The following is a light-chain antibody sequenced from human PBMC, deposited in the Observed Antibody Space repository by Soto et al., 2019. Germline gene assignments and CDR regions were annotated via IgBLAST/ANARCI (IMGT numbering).Light chain of an antibody. CDR3: QQRTNWPDT. CDR1: QSLSSNF. V-gene: IGKV3D-20*02. J-gene: IGKJ5*01. Sequence: EIVLTQSPATLSLSPGERATLSCRVSQSLSSNFLAWYQQKPGQPPRLLIYDSSTRATGFPDRFSGSGSGTDFTLTISSLEPEDFAVYYCQQRTNWPDTFGQGRRLEIK. CDR2: DSS.